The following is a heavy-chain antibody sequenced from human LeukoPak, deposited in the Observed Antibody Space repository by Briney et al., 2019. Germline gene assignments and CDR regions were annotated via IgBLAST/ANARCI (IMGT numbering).Heavy chain of an antibody. CDR2: IWYDGSNK. V-gene: IGHV3-33*08. Sequence: AGGSLRLSCAASGFTFSSYAMHWVRQAPGKGLEWVAVIWYDGSNKYYADSVKGRFTISRDNSKNTLYLQMNSLRAEDTAVYYCARASSPLGRGSYVWFDPWGQGTLVTVSS. J-gene: IGHJ5*02. D-gene: IGHD1-26*01. CDR3: ARASSPLGRGSYVWFDP. CDR1: GFTFSSYA.